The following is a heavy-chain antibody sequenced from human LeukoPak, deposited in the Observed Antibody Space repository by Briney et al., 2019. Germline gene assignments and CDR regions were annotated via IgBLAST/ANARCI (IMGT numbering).Heavy chain of an antibody. V-gene: IGHV1-3*01. CDR1: GYTFTSYA. Sequence: DSVKVSCKASGYTFTSYAMHWVRQAPGQRLEWMGWINAGNGNATYTQKFQDRVTFTRDTSASTAYMDLSSLRSEDTAVYYCARVSSGWHGYLDYWGQGTPVTVSS. J-gene: IGHJ4*02. D-gene: IGHD6-25*01. CDR3: ARVSSGWHGYLDY. CDR2: INAGNGNA.